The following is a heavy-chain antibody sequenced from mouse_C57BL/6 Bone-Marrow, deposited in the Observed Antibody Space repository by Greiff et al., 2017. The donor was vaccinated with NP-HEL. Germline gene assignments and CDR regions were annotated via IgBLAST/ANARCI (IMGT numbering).Heavy chain of an antibody. CDR2: IDPETGGT. Sequence: QVQLKESGAELVRPGASVTLSCKASGYTFTDYEMHWVKQTPVHGLEWIGAIDPETGGTAYNQKFKGKAILTADKSSSTAYMELRSLTSEDSAVYYCTRSPITTVWGQGTSVTVSS. V-gene: IGHV1-15*01. J-gene: IGHJ4*01. CDR1: GYTFTDYE. D-gene: IGHD1-1*01. CDR3: TRSPITTV.